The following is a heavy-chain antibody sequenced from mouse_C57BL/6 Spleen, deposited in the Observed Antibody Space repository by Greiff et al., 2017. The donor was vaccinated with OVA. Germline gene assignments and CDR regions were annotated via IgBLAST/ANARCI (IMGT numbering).Heavy chain of an antibody. Sequence: VQLQQPGAELVKPGASVKMSCKASGYTFTSYWITWVKQRPGQGLEWIGDIYPGSGSTNYNEKFKSKATLTVDKSSSTAYMQLSSLTSEDSAVYYCAVWLDAMDYWGQGTSVTVSS. CDR2: IYPGSGST. V-gene: IGHV1-55*01. D-gene: IGHD2-2*01. CDR1: GYTFTSYW. J-gene: IGHJ4*01. CDR3: AVWLDAMDY.